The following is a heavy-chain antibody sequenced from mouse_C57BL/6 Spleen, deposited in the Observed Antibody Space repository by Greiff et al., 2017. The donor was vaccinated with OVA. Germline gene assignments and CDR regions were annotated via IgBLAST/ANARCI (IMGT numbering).Heavy chain of an antibody. V-gene: IGHV5-17*01. J-gene: IGHJ4*01. CDR1: GFTFSDYG. Sequence: EVMLVESGGGLVKPGGSLKLSCAASGFTFSDYGMHWVRQAPEKGLAWVAYISSGSSTIYYADTVKGRFTISRDNAKNTLFLQMTSLRSEDTAMYYCARTDALYAMDYWGQGTSVTVSS. CDR2: ISSGSSTI. CDR3: ARTDALYAMDY.